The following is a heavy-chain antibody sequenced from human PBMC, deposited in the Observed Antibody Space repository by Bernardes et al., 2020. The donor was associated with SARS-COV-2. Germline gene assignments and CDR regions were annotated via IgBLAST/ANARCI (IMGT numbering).Heavy chain of an antibody. CDR1: CDSISSYY. CDR3: ARQDIGAIFGVVITPAGMDV. J-gene: IGHJ6*02. V-gene: IGHV4-59*08. D-gene: IGHD3-3*01. Sequence: SVTRSITVTFSCDSISSYYWSWILQPAGKGLEWNGYIYYRGSTNYNPSLKSRVTISVDTSKNQFSLKLSSVTAADTAVYYCARQDIGAIFGVVITPAGMDVWGQGTTVTVSS. CDR2: IYYRGST.